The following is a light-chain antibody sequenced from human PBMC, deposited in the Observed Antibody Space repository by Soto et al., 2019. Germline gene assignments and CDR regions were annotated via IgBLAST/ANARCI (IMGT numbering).Light chain of an antibody. Sequence: IQMTLSASSLSASVGDRVTFTCRASQSISTWLAWYQQKPGKAPKLLISDVSSLKSGVPSRFSGSGSGTEFTLTISGLNPDDSATYYCQQYNSFWTFGQGTKVDIK. CDR1: QSISTW. CDR3: QQYNSFWT. J-gene: IGKJ1*01. V-gene: IGKV1-5*01. CDR2: DVS.